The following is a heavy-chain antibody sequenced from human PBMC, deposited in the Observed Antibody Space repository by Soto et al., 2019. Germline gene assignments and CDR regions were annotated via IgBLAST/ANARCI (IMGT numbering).Heavy chain of an antibody. CDR2: IYYSGST. CDR1: DGSISSCCYY. Sequence: SETPSLTFTVSDGSISSCCYYWSWIRQHPGKGLEWIGYIYYSGSTYYNPSLKSRVTISVDTSKYQFSLKLSSVTAADTAVYYCARDYGGKMGVDYWGQGTLVTVSS. CDR3: ARDYGGKMGVDY. V-gene: IGHV4-31*03. J-gene: IGHJ4*02. D-gene: IGHD2-15*01.